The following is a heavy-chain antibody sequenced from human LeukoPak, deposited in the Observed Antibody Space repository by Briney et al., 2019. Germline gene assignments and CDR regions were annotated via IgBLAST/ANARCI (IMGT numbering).Heavy chain of an antibody. D-gene: IGHD2-15*01. J-gene: IGHJ6*03. CDR1: GYTLTELS. CDR3: AREGLGSGHMDV. Sequence: ASVKVSCKVSGYTLTELSMHWVRQTPGKGLEWMGGFDPEYGETIYAQKFQGRVTITRNTSISTAYMELSSLRSEDTAVYYCAREGLGSGHMDVWGKGTTVTVSS. CDR2: FDPEYGET. V-gene: IGHV1-24*01.